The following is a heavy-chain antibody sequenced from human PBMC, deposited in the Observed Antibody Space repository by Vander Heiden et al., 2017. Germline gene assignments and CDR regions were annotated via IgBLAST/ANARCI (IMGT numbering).Heavy chain of an antibody. D-gene: IGHD5-12*01. J-gene: IGHJ4*02. CDR3: AKDPYSYGYDIVTYFDC. V-gene: IGHV3-23*01. CDR2: MRGNDNTA. CDR1: AMTMDRYA. Sequence: EVKLWESGGGWVQEGGSLRSSCVGSAMTMDRYAMIGVRKNPGKGQEWVAAMRGNDNTANSADSVKGQFTISRDNSKNMLFLDMNSLRAEDTGVYFCAKDPYSYGYDIVTYFDCWGQGTQVTVSS.